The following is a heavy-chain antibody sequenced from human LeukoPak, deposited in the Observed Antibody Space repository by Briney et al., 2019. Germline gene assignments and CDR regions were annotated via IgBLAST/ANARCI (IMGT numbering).Heavy chain of an antibody. Sequence: SETLSLTCAVYGGSFSGYYWSWIRQPPGKGLEWIGEINHSGSTNYNPSLKSRVTISVDTSKNQFSLKLISVTAADTAVYYCARDLDYYDSTWFDPWGQGTLVTVSS. CDR2: INHSGST. D-gene: IGHD3-22*01. CDR1: GGSFSGYY. CDR3: ARDLDYYDSTWFDP. J-gene: IGHJ5*02. V-gene: IGHV4-34*01.